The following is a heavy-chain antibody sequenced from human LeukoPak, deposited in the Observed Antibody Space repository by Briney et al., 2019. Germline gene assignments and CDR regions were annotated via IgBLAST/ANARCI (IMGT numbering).Heavy chain of an antibody. Sequence: SETLSLTCTVSGGSISSGGYYWSWIRQPPGKGLEWIGYIYHSGSTYYNPSLKSRVTISVDRSKNQFSLKLSSVTAADTAVYYCARDTETGPGYFDYWGQGTLVTVSS. CDR2: IYHSGST. CDR3: ARDTETGPGYFDY. V-gene: IGHV4-30-2*01. D-gene: IGHD3-10*01. J-gene: IGHJ4*02. CDR1: GGSISSGGYY.